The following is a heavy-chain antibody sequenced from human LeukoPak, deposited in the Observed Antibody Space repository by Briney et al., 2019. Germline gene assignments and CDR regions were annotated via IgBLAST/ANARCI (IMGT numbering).Heavy chain of an antibody. CDR1: GGTFSSYA. V-gene: IGHV1-46*01. CDR2: IYPWDGST. CDR3: ARDQEGFDY. Sequence: ASVKVSCKASGGTFSSYAISWVRQAPGQGLEWMGMIYPWDGSTSYAQKFQGRVTVTRDTSTSTVHMELSGLSSDDTAVYYCARDQEGFDYWGQGTLVTVSS. J-gene: IGHJ4*02.